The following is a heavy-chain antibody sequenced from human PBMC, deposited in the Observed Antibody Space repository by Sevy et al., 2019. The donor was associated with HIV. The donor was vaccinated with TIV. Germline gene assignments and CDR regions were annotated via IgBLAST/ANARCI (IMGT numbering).Heavy chain of an antibody. CDR2: ISSGGHTI. V-gene: IGHV3-48*01. Sequence: GGSLRLSCAASGFTFSNAWMSWVRQAPGKGLECISFISSGGHTIYYADSVKGRFTISRDSAKNSVYLQMNSLRVEDTAVYYCARDGGYSDYGMDVWGQGTTVTVSS. D-gene: IGHD2-15*01. CDR3: ARDGGYSDYGMDV. CDR1: GFTFSNAW. J-gene: IGHJ6*02.